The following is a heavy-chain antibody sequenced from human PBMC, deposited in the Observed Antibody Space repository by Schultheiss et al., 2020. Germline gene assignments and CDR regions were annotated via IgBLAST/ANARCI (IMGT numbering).Heavy chain of an antibody. J-gene: IGHJ6*02. CDR2: FDPEDGET. CDR3: ATDGDSSGYRGYYYGMDV. Sequence: ASVKVSFKVSGSTLTELSMHWVRQAPGKGLEWMGGFDPEDGETIYAQKFQGRVTMTEDTSTDTAYMELSSLRSEDTAVYYCATDGDSSGYRGYYYGMDVWGQGTTVTVSS. D-gene: IGHD3-22*01. V-gene: IGHV1-24*01. CDR1: GSTLTELS.